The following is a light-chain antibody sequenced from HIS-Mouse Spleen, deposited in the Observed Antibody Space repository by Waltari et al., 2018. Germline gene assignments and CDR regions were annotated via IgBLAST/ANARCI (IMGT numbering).Light chain of an antibody. Sequence: SYELTQPPSVSVSPGQTARITCAGNALPYNYAYWYQQNSGHAPVLVTYEDSKRPSEVPERFSGSSSGTMATLTISGAQVEDEADYYCYSTDSSGNHRRVFGGGTKLTVL. CDR3: YSTDSSGNHRRV. CDR1: ALPYNY. J-gene: IGLJ3*02. V-gene: IGLV3-10*01. CDR2: EDS.